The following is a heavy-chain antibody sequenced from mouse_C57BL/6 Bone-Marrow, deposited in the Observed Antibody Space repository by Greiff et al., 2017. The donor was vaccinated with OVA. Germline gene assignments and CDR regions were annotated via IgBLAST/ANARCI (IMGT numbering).Heavy chain of an antibody. CDR1: GYTFTDYE. Sequence: VQLQQSGAELVRPGASVTLSCKASGYTFTDYEMHWVKQTPVHGLEWIGAIDPETGGTAYNQKFKGKAILTADKSSSTAYMELRSLTSEDSAVYYCTRRGYGRSYDWYFDVWGTGTTVTVSS. D-gene: IGHD1-1*01. V-gene: IGHV1-15*01. J-gene: IGHJ1*03. CDR3: TRRGYGRSYDWYFDV. CDR2: IDPETGGT.